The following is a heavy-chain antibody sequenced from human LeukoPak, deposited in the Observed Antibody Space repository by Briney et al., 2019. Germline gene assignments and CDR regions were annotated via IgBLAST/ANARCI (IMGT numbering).Heavy chain of an antibody. CDR3: ASLTNYYDSSGYGGIVFGY. Sequence: GGSLRLSCAASGFTFSRYWMEWVRQAPGKGLVWFSRINSDGGSTSYADSVKGRFTISRDNAKNTLYLQMNSLRAEDTAVYYCASLTNYYDSSGYGGIVFGYWGQGTLVTVSS. CDR2: INSDGGST. D-gene: IGHD3-22*01. CDR1: GFTFSRYW. V-gene: IGHV3-74*01. J-gene: IGHJ4*02.